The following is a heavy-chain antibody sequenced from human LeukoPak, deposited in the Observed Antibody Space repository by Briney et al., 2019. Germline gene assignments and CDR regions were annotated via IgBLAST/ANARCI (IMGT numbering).Heavy chain of an antibody. CDR3: ARQADYNIVTGYYKGHLDY. D-gene: IGHD3-9*01. Sequence: GESLKIPCKGSGYSFTTYWIAWVRQVPGKGLEWMGIIYPGDSDTRSSPSFQGQVTISADKSINTAYLQWSSLKASDTAMYYCARQADYNIVTGYYKGHLDYWGQGTLVAVSS. CDR1: GYSFTTYW. CDR2: IYPGDSDT. J-gene: IGHJ4*02. V-gene: IGHV5-51*01.